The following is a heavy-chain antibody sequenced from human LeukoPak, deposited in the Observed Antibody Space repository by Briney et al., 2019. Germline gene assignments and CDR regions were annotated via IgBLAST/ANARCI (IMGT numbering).Heavy chain of an antibody. CDR1: GVSFDDYY. CDR2: INHSGYT. Sequence: SETPSLTCAVSGVSFDDYYWSWVRQTPGKGLEWIGEINHSGYTNDSPSLKSRVTLSIDTSRKQFSLNLRSVTVADTGIYYCTRMTAGHDYWGQGTLVTVSS. D-gene: IGHD2-21*02. CDR3: TRMTAGHDY. J-gene: IGHJ4*02. V-gene: IGHV4-34*01.